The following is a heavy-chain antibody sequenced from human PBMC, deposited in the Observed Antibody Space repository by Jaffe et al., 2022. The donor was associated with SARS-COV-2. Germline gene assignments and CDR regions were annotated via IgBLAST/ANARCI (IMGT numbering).Heavy chain of an antibody. CDR2: IYPGDSDT. CDR3: ARHIDFRAYGSGSYYSAFDI. D-gene: IGHD3-10*01. J-gene: IGHJ3*02. V-gene: IGHV5-51*01. Sequence: EVQLVQSGAEVKKPGESLKISCKGSGYSFTSYWIGWVRQMPGKGLEWMGIIYPGDSDTRYSPSFQGQVTISADKSISTAYLQWSSLKASDTAMYYCARHIDFRAYGSGSYYSAFDIWGQGTMVTVSS. CDR1: GYSFTSYW.